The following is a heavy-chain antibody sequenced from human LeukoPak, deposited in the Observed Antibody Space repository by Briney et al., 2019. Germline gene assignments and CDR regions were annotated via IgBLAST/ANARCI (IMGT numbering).Heavy chain of an antibody. D-gene: IGHD6-13*01. J-gene: IGHJ6*03. CDR2: IYYSGST. Sequence: SETLSLTCTVSGGSISRSSYYWSWIRQPPGKGLEWIGYIYYSGSTNYNPSLKSRVTISVDTSKNQFSLKLSSVTAADTAVYYCARARQLVRRDYYYYMDVWGKGTTVTVSS. CDR3: ARARQLVRRDYYYYMDV. V-gene: IGHV4-61*01. CDR1: GGSISRSSYY.